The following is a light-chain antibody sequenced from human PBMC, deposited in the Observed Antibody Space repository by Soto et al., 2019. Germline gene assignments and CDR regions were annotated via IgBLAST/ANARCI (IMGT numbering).Light chain of an antibody. J-gene: IGKJ1*01. Sequence: EIVMTQSPATLSVSPGERATLSCRASQSVSSNLAWYQQKPGQAPRLLIYGASTRATGIPARFSGSGSGTEFTLTISSLQSEDFAVYYCQQYNNWPPLWTLGQGTKVDIK. CDR1: QSVSSN. V-gene: IGKV3-15*01. CDR3: QQYNNWPPLWT. CDR2: GAS.